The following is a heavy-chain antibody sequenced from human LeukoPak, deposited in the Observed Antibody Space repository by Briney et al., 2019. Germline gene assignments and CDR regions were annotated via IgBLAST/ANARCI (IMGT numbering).Heavy chain of an antibody. Sequence: ASVTVSCKASGYTLTSYYMHWVRQAPGQGLEWMGIINPSGGSTSYAQKFQGRVTMTRDTSTSTVYMELSSLRSEDTAVYYCARTGGNYWYFDLWGRGTLVTVSS. CDR2: INPSGGST. D-gene: IGHD4-23*01. J-gene: IGHJ2*01. V-gene: IGHV1-46*01. CDR3: ARTGGNYWYFDL. CDR1: GYTLTSYY.